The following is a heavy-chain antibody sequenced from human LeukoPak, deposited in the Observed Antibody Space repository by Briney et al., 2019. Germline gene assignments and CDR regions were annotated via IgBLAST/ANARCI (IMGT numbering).Heavy chain of an antibody. Sequence: PGGSLRLSCAASGFTFSTSTMHWVRQPPGKGLVWVSSISTSSNNVYYADSVKGRFTISRYNAKNSLYLQMNSLRAEDMAVYFCAREAEAFDIWGQGTMVTVSS. V-gene: IGHV3-21*06. J-gene: IGHJ3*02. CDR2: ISTSSNNV. CDR3: AREAEAFDI. D-gene: IGHD1-14*01. CDR1: GFTFSTST.